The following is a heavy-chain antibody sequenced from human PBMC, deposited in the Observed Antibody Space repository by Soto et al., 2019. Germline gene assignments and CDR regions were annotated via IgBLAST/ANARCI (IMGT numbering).Heavy chain of an antibody. CDR3: ARAETVVVAATGGDY. D-gene: IGHD2-15*01. CDR1: GGSISSYY. V-gene: IGHV4-59*01. J-gene: IGHJ4*02. Sequence: QVQLQESGPGLVKPSATMSLTCTVSGGSISSYYWSWIRQPPGKGLEWIGYIYYSGSTNYNPSLKSRVTISVDTSKNQFSLKLSSVTAADTAVYYCARAETVVVAATGGDYWGQGTLVTVSS. CDR2: IYYSGST.